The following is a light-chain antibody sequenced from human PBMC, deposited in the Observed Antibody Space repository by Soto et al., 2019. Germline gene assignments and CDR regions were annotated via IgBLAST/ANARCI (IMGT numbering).Light chain of an antibody. V-gene: IGKV3-15*01. Sequence: EIVMTQSPATLSVSPGERATLSCRASQSVSSNLAWYQQKPGQAPRLLIYGASTRATGIPARFSGSGSGTEFTLTISSLQSEDFAAYYCQQYNNWPWTLGQGTKVDIK. CDR3: QQYNNWPWT. CDR2: GAS. J-gene: IGKJ1*01. CDR1: QSVSSN.